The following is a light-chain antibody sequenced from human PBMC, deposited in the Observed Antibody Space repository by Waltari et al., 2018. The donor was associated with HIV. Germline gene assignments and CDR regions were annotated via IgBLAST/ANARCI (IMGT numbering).Light chain of an antibody. V-gene: IGLV1-40*01. J-gene: IGLJ1*01. CDR1: SSNLGAGYT. CDR2: SNT. Sequence: QSVLTQPPSVSGAPGQRVTISCTGSSSNLGAGYTVSWYRQLPGTAPKLLIYSNTDRPSGVPDRFSGSKSGTSASRAITGRQADDEADYDCQSYDSSLSGYVFGTGTKVTVL. CDR3: QSYDSSLSGYV.